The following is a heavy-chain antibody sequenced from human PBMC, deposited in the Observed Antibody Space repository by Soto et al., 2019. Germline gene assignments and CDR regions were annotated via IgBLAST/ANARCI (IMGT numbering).Heavy chain of an antibody. V-gene: IGHV1-69*12. CDR1: GGTFSSYA. D-gene: IGHD3-10*01. CDR2: IIRIFVTP. J-gene: IGHJ6*02. Sequence: QVQLVQSGAEVKKPGSSVKVSCKASGGTFSSYAINWVRQAPGQGLVWMGVIIRIFVTPDNAQRFQGIVTITADESMSTAYMELSSLRSEYTTVYYFASQGSNEYYYSGIDVWGQGTTVTVSS. CDR3: ASQGSNEYYYSGIDV.